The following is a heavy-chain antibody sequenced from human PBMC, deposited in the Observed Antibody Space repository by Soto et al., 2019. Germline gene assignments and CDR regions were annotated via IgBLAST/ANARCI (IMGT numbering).Heavy chain of an antibody. Sequence: XXTLCLSCAVYWGSCGGYDGTWIRQPPGTGLEWTGXINHSXRTNYNQSLKXXVTISADXXKNQFSLKLTSVTPADPPVYYCARDKISGIFDYWGQGTLVTASS. D-gene: IGHD5-12*01. J-gene: IGHJ4*02. CDR1: WGSCGGYD. V-gene: IGHV4-34*01. CDR2: INHSXRT. CDR3: ARDKISGIFDY.